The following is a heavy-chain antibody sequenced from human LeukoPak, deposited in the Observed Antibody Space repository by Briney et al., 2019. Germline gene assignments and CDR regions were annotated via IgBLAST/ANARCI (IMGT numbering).Heavy chain of an antibody. V-gene: IGHV1-18*01. Sequence: ASVKVSCKASGYTFTSYGISWVRQAPGQGLEWMGWISAYNGNTNYAQKLQGRVTMTTDTSTSTAYMELRSLRSDDTAVYYSARAYSSSSPRYYYYYYMDVWGKGTTVTVSS. D-gene: IGHD6-6*01. CDR1: GYTFTSYG. CDR3: ARAYSSSSPRYYYYYYMDV. J-gene: IGHJ6*03. CDR2: ISAYNGNT.